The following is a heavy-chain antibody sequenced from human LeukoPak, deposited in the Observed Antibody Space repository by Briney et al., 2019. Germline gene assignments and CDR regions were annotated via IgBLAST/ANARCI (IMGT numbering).Heavy chain of an antibody. Sequence: PSETLSLTCTVSGYAITSGGFSWNWIRQSPGKGLEWIGCIYDRGPAYYNPSLKNRFTISVDRPKNQFFLNATSLTAADTAVYFCARSRQASGLFNSWGQGTLVVVSS. CDR1: GYAITSGGFS. D-gene: IGHD3-10*01. CDR2: IYDRGPA. J-gene: IGHJ5*01. V-gene: IGHV4-30-2*06. CDR3: ARSRQASGLFNS.